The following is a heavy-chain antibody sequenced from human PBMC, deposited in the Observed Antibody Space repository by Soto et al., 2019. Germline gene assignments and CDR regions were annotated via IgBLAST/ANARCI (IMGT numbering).Heavy chain of an antibody. CDR1: GFTFSSYW. J-gene: IGHJ6*02. CDR3: ARWYYGSGSYGMDV. Sequence: PGGSLRLSCAASGFTFSSYWMSWVRQAPGKGLEWVANIKQDGSEKYYVDYVKGRFTISRDNAKNSLYLQMNSLRAEDTAVYYCARWYYGSGSYGMDVWGQGTTVTVSS. D-gene: IGHD3-10*01. V-gene: IGHV3-7*01. CDR2: IKQDGSEK.